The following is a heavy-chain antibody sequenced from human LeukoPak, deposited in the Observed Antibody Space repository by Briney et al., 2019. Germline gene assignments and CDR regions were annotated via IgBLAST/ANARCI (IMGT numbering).Heavy chain of an antibody. Sequence: QPGGSLRLSCAASGFTFSSYAMHWVRQAPGKGLEWVAVISYDGSNKYYADSVKGRFTISRDNSKNTLYLQMNSLRAEDTAVYYCARARPLRYFDWLLSGYWGQGTLVTVSS. CDR1: GFTFSSYA. CDR2: ISYDGSNK. D-gene: IGHD3-9*01. CDR3: ARARPLRYFDWLLSGY. J-gene: IGHJ4*02. V-gene: IGHV3-30*04.